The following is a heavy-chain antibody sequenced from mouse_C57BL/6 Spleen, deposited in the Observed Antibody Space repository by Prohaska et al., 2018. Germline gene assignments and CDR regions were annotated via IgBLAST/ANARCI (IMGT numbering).Heavy chain of an antibody. Sequence: YGAELVRPGASVTLSCKASGYTFTDYEMHWVKQTPVHGLEWIGAIDPETGGTAYNQKFKGKAILTADKSSSTAYMELRSLTSEDSAVYYCTRSDYYGSRAFDYWGQGTTLTVSS. CDR2: IDPETGGT. D-gene: IGHD1-1*01. V-gene: IGHV1-15*01. CDR3: TRSDYYGSRAFDY. J-gene: IGHJ2*01. CDR1: GYTFTDYE.